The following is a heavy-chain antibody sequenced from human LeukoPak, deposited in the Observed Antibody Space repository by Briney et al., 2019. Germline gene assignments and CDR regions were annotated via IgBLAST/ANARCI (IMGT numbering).Heavy chain of an antibody. J-gene: IGHJ6*02. CDR1: GYTFTSYY. Sequence: ASVKVSCKASGYTFTSYYMHWVRQAPGQGLEWMGIINPGGGGTSYAQKFQGRVTITADESTSTAYMELSSLRSEDTAVYYCARGGPRSFLMGYYYYGMDVWGQGTTVTVSS. CDR2: INPGGGGT. CDR3: ARGGPRSFLMGYYYYGMDV. D-gene: IGHD1-26*01. V-gene: IGHV1-46*01.